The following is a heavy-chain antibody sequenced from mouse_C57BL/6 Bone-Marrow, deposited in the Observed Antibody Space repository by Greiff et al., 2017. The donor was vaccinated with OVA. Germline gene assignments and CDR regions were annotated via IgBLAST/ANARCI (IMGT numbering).Heavy chain of an antibody. Sequence: EVQLVESGGGLVQPGGSLKLSCAASGFTFSDYGMAWVRQAPRKGPAWVAFISNLAYSIYYADTVTGRFTISRENAKNTLYLEMSSLRSEDTAMYYCARRRSSYYYAMDYWGQGTSVTVSS. CDR2: ISNLAYSI. V-gene: IGHV5-15*01. CDR1: GFTFSDYG. D-gene: IGHD1-3*01. J-gene: IGHJ4*01. CDR3: ARRRSSYYYAMDY.